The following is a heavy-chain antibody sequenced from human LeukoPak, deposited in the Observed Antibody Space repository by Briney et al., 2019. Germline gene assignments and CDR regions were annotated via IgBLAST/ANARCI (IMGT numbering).Heavy chain of an antibody. Sequence: PSESLSLTCSVSGDSIDSVSYYWGWIRQAPGKGPEWIASIDYSGRTFYNPSLRSRVTISVDTSNNDFSLNLTSVTAADTAVYYCATEFYDFLSGESWFDPWGQGALVTVS. D-gene: IGHD3-9*01. CDR3: ATEFYDFLSGESWFDP. J-gene: IGHJ5*02. V-gene: IGHV4-39*07. CDR2: IDYSGRT. CDR1: GDSIDSVSYY.